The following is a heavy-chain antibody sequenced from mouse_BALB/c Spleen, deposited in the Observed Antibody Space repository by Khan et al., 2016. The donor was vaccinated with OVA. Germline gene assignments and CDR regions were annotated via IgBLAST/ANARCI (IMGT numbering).Heavy chain of an antibody. D-gene: IGHD2-4*01. CDR2: INYSGNT. J-gene: IGHJ3*01. CDR1: GYSITSEYA. Sequence: EVQLQESGPGLVKPSQSLSLTCTVTGYSITSEYAWNWIRHFPGNKLEWMGYINYSGNTRYNPSLKSRISITRDTSKNQFFLQLNSVTTEDTATYYSTRKDYYECDPWPYWGQGTLVTVSA. CDR3: TRKDYYECDPWPY. V-gene: IGHV3-2*02.